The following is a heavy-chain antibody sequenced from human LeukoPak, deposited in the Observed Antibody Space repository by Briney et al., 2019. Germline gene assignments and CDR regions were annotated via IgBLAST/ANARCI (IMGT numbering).Heavy chain of an antibody. J-gene: IGHJ4*02. Sequence: GGSLRLSCTASGFTFGDYAMSWFRQAPGKGLEWVANIKQDGSEKYYVDSVKGRFTISRDNAKNSLYLQMNSLRAEDTAVYYCAREGSEVHYYFDYWGQGTLVTVSS. CDR3: AREGSEVHYYFDY. CDR1: GFTFGDYA. V-gene: IGHV3-7*01. CDR2: IKQDGSEK. D-gene: IGHD6-25*01.